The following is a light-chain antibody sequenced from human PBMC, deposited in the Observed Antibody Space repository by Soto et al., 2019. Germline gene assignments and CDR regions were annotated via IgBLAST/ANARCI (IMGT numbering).Light chain of an antibody. CDR2: KAS. CDR1: QSISSW. Sequence: IQMTQSPSTLSASVGDRVTITCRASQSISSWLAWYQQKPGKAPKLLIYKASSLESGVPSRFSGSGSGTGFTLTISSLQPDDFATYYCQQYNSYSLTFGGGTKVDIK. J-gene: IGKJ4*01. V-gene: IGKV1-5*03. CDR3: QQYNSYSLT.